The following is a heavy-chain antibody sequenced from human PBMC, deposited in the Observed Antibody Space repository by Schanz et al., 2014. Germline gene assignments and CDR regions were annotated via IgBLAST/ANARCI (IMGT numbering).Heavy chain of an antibody. J-gene: IGHJ4*02. Sequence: VQLVESGGGVVRPGRSLRLSCAASGFTFSNHALSWVRQAPGKGLEWVSSIVGGGGRTYYADSVQGRFTISRDNSKNALYLQMDSLRAEDTAVYYCAKDLPSDYYIAYWGQGTLVTVSS. V-gene: IGHV3-23*04. CDR3: AKDLPSDYYIAY. CDR1: GFTFSNHA. CDR2: IVGGGGRT. D-gene: IGHD3-22*01.